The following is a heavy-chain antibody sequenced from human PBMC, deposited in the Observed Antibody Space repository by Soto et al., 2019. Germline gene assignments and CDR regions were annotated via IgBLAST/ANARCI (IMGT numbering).Heavy chain of an antibody. V-gene: IGHV1-46*01. Sequence: ASVKVSCKASGYTFTSYYMHWVRQAPGQGLEWMGIINPSGGSTSYAHKFQGRVTMNRDTSTSTVYMELSSLRSEDTAVYYCARDLDSVVVPAAGGRSYYYYGMDVWGQGTMVTVSS. CDR2: INPSGGST. CDR1: GYTFTSYY. J-gene: IGHJ6*02. CDR3: ARDLDSVVVPAAGGRSYYYYGMDV. D-gene: IGHD2-2*03.